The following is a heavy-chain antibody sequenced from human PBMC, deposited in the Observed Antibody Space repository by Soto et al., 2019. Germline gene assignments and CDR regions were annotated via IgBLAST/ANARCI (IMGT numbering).Heavy chain of an antibody. CDR3: ASEGDIPYYYYGIVV. D-gene: IGHD2-21*02. CDR1: GYTFTSYG. J-gene: IGHJ6*02. CDR2: ISGYSGKT. V-gene: IGHV1-18*01. Sequence: QVQLVQSGGEVRKPGASVTVSCKASGYTFTSYGISWVRQAPGQGLEWMGWISGYSGKTNYAQKVQDRVTMTTDTSTSKVYSKLRSLRFVDTAVYYCASEGDIPYYYYGIVVWGQESTVTVS.